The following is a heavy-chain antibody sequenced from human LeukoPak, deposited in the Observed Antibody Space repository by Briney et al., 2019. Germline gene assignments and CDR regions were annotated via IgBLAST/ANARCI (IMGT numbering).Heavy chain of an antibody. CDR1: GYTFTSYG. V-gene: IGHV1-18*01. Sequence: ASVKVSCKASGYTFTSYGISWVRQAPGQGLEWMGWISAYNGNTNYAQKLQGRVTMTTDTSTSTAYMELRSLRSDDTALYYCAKDISSTRLAGLDYWGQGTLVTVSS. J-gene: IGHJ4*02. D-gene: IGHD2-2*01. CDR3: AKDISSTRLAGLDY. CDR2: ISAYNGNT.